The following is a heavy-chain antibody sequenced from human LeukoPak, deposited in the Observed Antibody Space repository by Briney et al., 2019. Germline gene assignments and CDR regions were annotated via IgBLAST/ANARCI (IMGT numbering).Heavy chain of an antibody. CDR2: DGCSSR. J-gene: IGHJ6*03. V-gene: IGHV3-23*01. CDR1: GFILNNYA. CDR3: AKQRGALRENYYMDV. Sequence: GGSLSLSCLVSGFILNNYAMSCAPQAPGRGLVWVSNDGCSSRLDGGSVKGRLSVPRDNSQNTLYLKMSSLRADDTAVYYCAKQRGALRENYYMDVWGKGTTVTVSS.